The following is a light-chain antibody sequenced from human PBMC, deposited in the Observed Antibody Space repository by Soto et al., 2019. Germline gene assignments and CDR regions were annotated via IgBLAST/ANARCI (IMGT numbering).Light chain of an antibody. J-gene: IGKJ1*01. CDR2: KAS. V-gene: IGKV1-5*03. CDR1: QTISSW. Sequence: DIQMTKSPSTLSGSVGDRVTVTCRASQTISSWLAWYQQKPGKAPKLLIYKASTLKSGVPSRFSGNGSGTEFTLTISSLQPDDFATYYCQHYNSYSEAFGQGTKVDIK. CDR3: QHYNSYSEA.